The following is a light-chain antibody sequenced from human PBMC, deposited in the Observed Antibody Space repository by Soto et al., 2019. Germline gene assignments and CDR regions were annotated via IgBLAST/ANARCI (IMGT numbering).Light chain of an antibody. Sequence: QAVVTQPPSVSGAPGQRVTISCTGSSSNIGAGYDVHWYQQLPGTAPKLLIYGNSNRPSGVPDRFSGSKSGTSGSLAITGLQAEDEADYYCQSYDSSLTGSKVFGTGTKLTVL. CDR2: GNS. V-gene: IGLV1-40*01. J-gene: IGLJ1*01. CDR3: QSYDSSLTGSKV. CDR1: SSNIGAGYD.